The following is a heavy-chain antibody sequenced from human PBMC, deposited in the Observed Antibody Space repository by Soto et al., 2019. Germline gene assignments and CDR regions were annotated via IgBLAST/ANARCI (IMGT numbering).Heavy chain of an antibody. Sequence: ASVKVSCKASGYTFTSYYMHWVRQAPGQGLEWMGIINPSGGSTSYAQKFQGRVTMTTDTSTSTAYMELRSLRSDDTAVYYCARGKWSITITGHFDYWGQGTLVTVSS. CDR1: GYTFTSYY. CDR3: ARGKWSITITGHFDY. CDR2: INPSGGST. V-gene: IGHV1-46*01. D-gene: IGHD3-9*01. J-gene: IGHJ4*02.